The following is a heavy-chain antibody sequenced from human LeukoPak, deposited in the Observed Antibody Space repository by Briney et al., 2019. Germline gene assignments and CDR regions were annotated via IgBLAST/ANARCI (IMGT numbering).Heavy chain of an antibody. D-gene: IGHD6-6*01. J-gene: IGHJ4*02. CDR2: FSYSGST. Sequence: PSETLSLTCTVSRGSISNYYWGWIRQPPGKGLEWIGFFSYSGSTNYNPSLKSRVTISVDTSKNQFSLRLRSVTAADTAVYYCARAGQFIAARPISFDYWGQGNLVTVSP. V-gene: IGHV4-59*01. CDR3: ARAGQFIAARPISFDY. CDR1: RGSISNYY.